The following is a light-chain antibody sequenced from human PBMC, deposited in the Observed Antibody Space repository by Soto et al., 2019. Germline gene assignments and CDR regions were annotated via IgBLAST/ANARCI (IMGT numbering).Light chain of an antibody. J-gene: IGKJ1*01. V-gene: IGKV3-15*01. CDR1: QNLEGS. CDR3: QQYCSSLTWT. Sequence: IVTTHSPATLSVPPGERATLSCRASQNLEGSLAWYQQKPGQAPRLLIYGASTRVTGIPARFSGSGSGTEFTLTISRLQPEDVAVYYCQQYCSSLTWTFGQGTKVDIK. CDR2: GAS.